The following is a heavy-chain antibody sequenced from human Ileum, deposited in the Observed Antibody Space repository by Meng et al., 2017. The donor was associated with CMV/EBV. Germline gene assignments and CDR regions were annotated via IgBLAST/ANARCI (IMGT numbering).Heavy chain of an antibody. CDR2: IKSKTDGGTT. CDR1: FSNAW. CDR3: TTDTSAGNYYDSSGGDY. V-gene: IGHV3-15*01. J-gene: IGHJ4*02. Sequence: FSNAWMSWVSQAPGKGLEWVGRIKSKTDGGTTDYAAPVKGRFTISRDDSKNTLYLQMNSLKTEDTAVYYCTTDTSAGNYYDSSGGDYWGQGTLVTVSS. D-gene: IGHD3-22*01.